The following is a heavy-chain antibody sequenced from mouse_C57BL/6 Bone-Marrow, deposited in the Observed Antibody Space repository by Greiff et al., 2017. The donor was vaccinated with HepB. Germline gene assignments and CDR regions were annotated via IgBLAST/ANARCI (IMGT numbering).Heavy chain of an antibody. V-gene: IGHV1-55*01. CDR1: GYTFTSYW. CDR3: AREGGPHDYAMDD. J-gene: IGHJ4*01. D-gene: IGHD3-3*01. CDR2: IYPGSGST. Sequence: VQLQQPGAELVKPGASVKMSCTASGYTFTSYWITWVKQRPGQGLEWIGDIYPGSGSTNYNEKFKSKATLTVDTSSSTAYMQLSSLTSEDSAVYYSAREGGPHDYAMDDWGQGTSGTGAS.